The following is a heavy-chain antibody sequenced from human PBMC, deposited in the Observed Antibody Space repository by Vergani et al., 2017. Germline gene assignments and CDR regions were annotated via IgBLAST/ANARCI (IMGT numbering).Heavy chain of an antibody. CDR3: ARLYYYDSSCYPDAFDI. V-gene: IGHV4-34*01. J-gene: IGHJ3*02. D-gene: IGHD3-22*01. CDR2: INHSGST. CDR1: GGSFSGYY. Sequence: QVQLQQWGAGLLKPSETLSLTCAVYGGSFSGYYWSWIRQPPGKGLEWIGEINHSGSTNYNPSRKSRVTISVDTSKNQFSLKLSSVTAADTAVYYCARLYYYDSSCYPDAFDIWGQGTMVTVSS.